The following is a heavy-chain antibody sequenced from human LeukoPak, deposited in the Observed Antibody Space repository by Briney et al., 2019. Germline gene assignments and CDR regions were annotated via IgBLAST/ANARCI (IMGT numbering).Heavy chain of an antibody. CDR1: GGSISTYY. D-gene: IGHD1-26*01. V-gene: IGHV4-4*07. Sequence: SETLSLTCTVSGGSISTYYWSWIRQPAGKGLEWIGRIYTSGSTNYNPSLKSRVTMSVDTPKNQFSLKLSSVTAADTAVFYCAREGGEPLRRGMDVWGQGTTVTVSS. J-gene: IGHJ6*02. CDR2: IYTSGST. CDR3: AREGGEPLRRGMDV.